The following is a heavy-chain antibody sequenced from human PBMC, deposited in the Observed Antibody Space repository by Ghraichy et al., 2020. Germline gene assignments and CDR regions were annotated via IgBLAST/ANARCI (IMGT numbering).Heavy chain of an antibody. CDR1: GASISSSDW. J-gene: IGHJ5*02. D-gene: IGHD3-22*01. CDR2: MHHGGNT. V-gene: IGHV4-4*02. Sequence: SETLSLTCAVSGASISSSDWWTWVRQPPGNGLEWLAEMHHGGNTNYNPSIRSRVTISLDKSRNLLSLNVKSVTAADTAVYFCARVPCCPSGFSDGSGYYWEMRWFDPWCRGTLVTVAS. CDR3: ARVPCCPSGFSDGSGYYWEMRWFDP.